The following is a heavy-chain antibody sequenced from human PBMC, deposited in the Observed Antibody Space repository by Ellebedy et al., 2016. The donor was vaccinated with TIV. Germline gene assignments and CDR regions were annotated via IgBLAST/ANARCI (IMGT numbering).Heavy chain of an antibody. J-gene: IGHJ4*02. CDR3: ARAPISGDYYDY. V-gene: IGHV3-13*01. D-gene: IGHD2/OR15-2a*01. CDR2: IGTSGDT. CDR1: GFTLSSYA. Sequence: GGSLRLXXAASGFTLSSYAMSWVRQAPGKGLEWVSGIGTSGDTYYPDSVKGRFTISRENAKNSLYLQMNSLRAGDTAVYYCARAPISGDYYDYWGQGTLVTVSS.